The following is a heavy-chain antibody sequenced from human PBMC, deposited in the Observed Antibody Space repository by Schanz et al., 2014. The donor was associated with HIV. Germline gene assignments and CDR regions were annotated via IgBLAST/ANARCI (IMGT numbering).Heavy chain of an antibody. V-gene: IGHV3-33*05. CDR1: GFTFSDYG. Sequence: QVQLVESGGGVVQPGRSLRLSCAASGFTFSDYGMHWVRQAPGKGLEWVAVISYDGRNKYFGHSVKGRFTISRDNAKNTLYLQMNSLRAEDTAVYYCARGLGAPYYDFRSGYYKGVIYYGMDVWGQGTTVTVSS. D-gene: IGHD3-3*01. CDR2: ISYDGRNK. J-gene: IGHJ6*02. CDR3: ARGLGAPYYDFRSGYYKGVIYYGMDV.